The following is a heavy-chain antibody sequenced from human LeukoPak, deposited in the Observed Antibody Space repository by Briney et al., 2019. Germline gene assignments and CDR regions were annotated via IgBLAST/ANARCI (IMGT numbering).Heavy chain of an antibody. CDR3: ARVPDNYYYYGMYV. CDR1: GGSFSGYY. D-gene: IGHD1-14*01. J-gene: IGHJ6*02. V-gene: IGHV4-34*01. CDR2: INHSGST. Sequence: SETLSLTCAVYGGSFSGYYWSWIRQPPGKGLEWIGEINHSGSTNYNPSLKSRVTISVDTSKNQFSLKLSSVTAADTAVYYCARVPDNYYYYGMYVWGQGTTVTVSS.